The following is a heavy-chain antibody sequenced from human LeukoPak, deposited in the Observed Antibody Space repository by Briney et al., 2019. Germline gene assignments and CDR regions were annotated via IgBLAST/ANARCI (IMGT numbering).Heavy chain of an antibody. J-gene: IGHJ4*02. CDR1: GYTFTAYY. CDR2: INPNSGGT. CDR3: ARWTGTYFDY. Sequence: ASVKVSCKTSGYTFTAYYMHWVRQAPGQGPEWMGFINPNSGGTNYSEKFQGRVTMTRDTSISTAYMELSRLRSDDTAVYYCARWTGTYFDYWGQGTLVTVSS. V-gene: IGHV1-2*02.